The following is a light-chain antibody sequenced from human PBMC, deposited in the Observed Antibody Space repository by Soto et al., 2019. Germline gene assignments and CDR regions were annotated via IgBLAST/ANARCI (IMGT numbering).Light chain of an antibody. CDR1: QSLLHSNGYNF. V-gene: IGKV2-28*01. CDR3: MQALQSPRT. Sequence: DLVMTQSPLSLPVTPGEAASISCRSSQSLLHSNGYNFLDWYLQKPGQFPQILINLGSNRSSGVPDRFSGSGSGTDFTLKISRVEAEDVGVYYCMQALQSPRTFGQGTKVEIK. CDR2: LGS. J-gene: IGKJ1*01.